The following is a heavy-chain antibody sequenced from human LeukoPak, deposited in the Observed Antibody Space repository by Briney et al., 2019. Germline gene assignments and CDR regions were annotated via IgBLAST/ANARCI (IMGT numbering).Heavy chain of an antibody. Sequence: GGSLRLSCAVSGFTFSGFWMSWSRQAPGKGLEWASAISGSGGSTYYADSVKGRFTISRDNSKNTLYLQMNSLRAEDTAVYYCAREVGLPGAFDYWGQGTLVTVSS. V-gene: IGHV3-23*01. CDR2: ISGSGGST. D-gene: IGHD5-12*01. J-gene: IGHJ4*02. CDR3: AREVGLPGAFDY. CDR1: GFTFSGFW.